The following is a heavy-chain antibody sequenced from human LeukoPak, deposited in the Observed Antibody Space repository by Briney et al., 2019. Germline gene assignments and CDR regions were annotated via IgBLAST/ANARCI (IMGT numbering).Heavy chain of an antibody. Sequence: PGGSLRLSCAASGFTFSSYWLNWARQPQGKGLVWVSRIASDGSSTTYADSVKGRFSISRDNAKNTLYLQMNSLRVEDTAVYYCARGRPHGNDYWGQGTLVTVSS. CDR3: ARGRPHGNDY. V-gene: IGHV3-74*01. D-gene: IGHD4-23*01. CDR2: IASDGSST. J-gene: IGHJ4*02. CDR1: GFTFSSYW.